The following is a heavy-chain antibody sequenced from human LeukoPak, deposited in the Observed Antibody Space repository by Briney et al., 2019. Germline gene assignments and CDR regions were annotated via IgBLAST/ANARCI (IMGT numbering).Heavy chain of an antibody. Sequence: ASVKVSCKASGYTFTSYYMHWVRQAPGQGLEWMGIINPSGGSTSYAQKFQGRVTMTRDTSTSTVYMELSSLRSEDTAAYYCARDTSYYDFWSGYYPAPFDYWGQGTLVTVSS. D-gene: IGHD3-3*01. V-gene: IGHV1-46*01. CDR2: INPSGGST. J-gene: IGHJ4*02. CDR3: ARDTSYYDFWSGYYPAPFDY. CDR1: GYTFTSYY.